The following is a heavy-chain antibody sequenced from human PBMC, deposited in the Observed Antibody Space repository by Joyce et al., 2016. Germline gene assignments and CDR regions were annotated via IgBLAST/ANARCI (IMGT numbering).Heavy chain of an antibody. CDR1: GYTFTSHG. J-gene: IGHJ4*02. CDR2: VSTYNGNT. CDR3: ARACPGSTCYSIY. D-gene: IGHD2-15*01. Sequence: QVQLVQSGAEVKKPGASVKVSCKASGYTFTSHGFSWMRQAPGQGLEWMGWVSTYNGNTDYAQNFQGRVTMTTDTSTSTAYMELRSLRSDDTAMYYCARACPGSTCYSIYWGQGTLVTVSP. V-gene: IGHV1-18*01.